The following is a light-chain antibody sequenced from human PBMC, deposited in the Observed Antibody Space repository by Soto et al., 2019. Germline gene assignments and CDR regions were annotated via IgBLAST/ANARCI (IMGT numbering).Light chain of an antibody. J-gene: IGKJ3*01. Sequence: DIVMTQSPDSLAVSLGERATINCKSSQSVLYSSNNKNYLAWYQQKPGQPPELLIYWASTRESGVPDRLSGSGSGTDFTLTISSLQAEDVAVYYCQQYYSTPFTFGHGTKVDIK. V-gene: IGKV4-1*01. CDR2: WAS. CDR3: QQYYSTPFT. CDR1: QSVLYSSNNKNY.